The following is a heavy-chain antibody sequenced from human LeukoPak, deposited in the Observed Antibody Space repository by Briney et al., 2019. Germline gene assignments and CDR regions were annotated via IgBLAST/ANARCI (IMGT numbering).Heavy chain of an antibody. CDR1: GGSISSGGYS. CDR2: IYHSGST. CDR3: ARHDSYSGYDIL. V-gene: IGHV4-30-2*01. D-gene: IGHD5-12*01. Sequence: ASQTLSLTCAVSGGSISSGGYSWSWIRQPPGKGLEWIGYIYHSGSTYYNPSLKSRVTMSVDTSKNQFSLKLSSVTAADTAVYYCARHDSYSGYDILWGQGTLVTVSS. J-gene: IGHJ4*02.